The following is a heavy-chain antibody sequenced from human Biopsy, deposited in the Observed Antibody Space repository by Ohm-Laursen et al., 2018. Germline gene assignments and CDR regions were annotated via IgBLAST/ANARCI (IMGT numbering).Heavy chain of an antibody. CDR3: VRLLRPKGELDY. J-gene: IGHJ4*02. Sequence: SLRLSCAASGFTFSSYAMNWVRQAPGEGLEWVSSIGSSGSDVYYAASVKGQFTSSRDNARNSLYLQVDSLRVEDTAVYYCVRLLRPKGELDYWGQGTLVTVSS. CDR1: GFTFSSYA. CDR2: IGSSGSDV. V-gene: IGHV3-21*06. D-gene: IGHD6-25*01.